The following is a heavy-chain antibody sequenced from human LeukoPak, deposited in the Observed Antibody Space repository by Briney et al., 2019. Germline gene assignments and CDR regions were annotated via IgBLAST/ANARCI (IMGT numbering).Heavy chain of an antibody. Sequence: SETLSLTCTVSGGSISRSSYYWGWIRQPPGKGLEWIGSIYYSGSTYYNPSLKSRVTISVDTSKNQFTLKLSSVAAADTAVYYCARVRSSSWYFEIDYWGQGTLVTVSS. J-gene: IGHJ4*02. V-gene: IGHV4-39*06. CDR1: GGSISRSSYY. D-gene: IGHD6-13*01. CDR2: IYYSGST. CDR3: ARVRSSSWYFEIDY.